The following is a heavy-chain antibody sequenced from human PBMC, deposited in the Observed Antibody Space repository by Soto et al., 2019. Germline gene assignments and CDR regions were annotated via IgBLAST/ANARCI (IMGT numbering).Heavy chain of an antibody. D-gene: IGHD3-9*01. CDR2: LYSSGEP. V-gene: IGHV4-4*07. J-gene: IGHJ3*02. CDR3: ARDTDDFLTDYDHPTGFDI. Sequence: PSETLSLTCTVSGGSISSYHWSWIRQPAGKGLEWIGRLYSSGEPNYNPSLKSRVTMSADTSNNQFSLKLKSVTAADTAVYYCARDTDDFLTDYDHPTGFDIWGQGTMVTVSS. CDR1: GGSISSYH.